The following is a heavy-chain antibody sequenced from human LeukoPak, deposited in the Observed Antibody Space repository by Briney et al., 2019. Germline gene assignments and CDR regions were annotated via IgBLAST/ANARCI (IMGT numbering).Heavy chain of an antibody. Sequence: PGRSLRLSCAASGFTFSSYGMHWVRQAPGKGLEWVAVIWYDGSNKYYADSVKGRFPISRDNSKNTLYLQMNSLRAEDTAVYYCAREVRGYSGYDTDFDYWGQGTLVTVSS. D-gene: IGHD5-12*01. V-gene: IGHV3-33*01. J-gene: IGHJ4*02. CDR1: GFTFSSYG. CDR3: AREVRGYSGYDTDFDY. CDR2: IWYDGSNK.